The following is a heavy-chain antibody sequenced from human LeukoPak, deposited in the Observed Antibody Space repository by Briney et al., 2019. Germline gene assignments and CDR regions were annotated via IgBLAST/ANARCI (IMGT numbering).Heavy chain of an antibody. CDR3: AYGYSGYDYCFDY. CDR1: GFTFSSYG. V-gene: IGHV3-30*02. D-gene: IGHD5-12*01. CDR2: IRYDGSNK. Sequence: PGGSLRLSCAASGFTFSSYGMHWVRQAPGKGLEWVAFIRYDGSNKYYADSVKGRFTISRGNSKNTLYLQMNSLRAEDTAVYYCAYGYSGYDYCFDYWGQGTLVTVSS. J-gene: IGHJ4*02.